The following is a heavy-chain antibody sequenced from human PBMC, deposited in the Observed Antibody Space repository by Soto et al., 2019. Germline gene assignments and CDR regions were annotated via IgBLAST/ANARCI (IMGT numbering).Heavy chain of an antibody. CDR3: ARDRDYGDYEPFPYYYFYYGMDV. CDR1: GYTFNNYG. D-gene: IGHD4-17*01. V-gene: IGHV1-18*01. J-gene: IGHJ6*02. Sequence: QVQLVQSGAEVKKPGASVKVSCKASGYTFNNYGISWVRQAPGQGLEWMGWISVYNGNTNYVQKLQGRVTMTTDTSTSTAYMELRSLRSDDTAVYYCARDRDYGDYEPFPYYYFYYGMDVWGQGTTVTVSS. CDR2: ISVYNGNT.